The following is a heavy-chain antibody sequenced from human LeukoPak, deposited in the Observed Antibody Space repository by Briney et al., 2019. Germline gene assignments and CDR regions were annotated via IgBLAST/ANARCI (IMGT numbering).Heavy chain of an antibody. CDR2: IRYDGSNK. Sequence: GGSLRLSCAASGFTFSSYGMHWVRQAPGKGLEWVAFIRYDGSNKYYADSVKGRFTISRDNSKNTLYLQMNSLRAEDTAVYYCAQVPDSTGYWGLLDYWGQGTLVTVSS. CDR1: GFTFSSYG. D-gene: IGHD3-22*01. J-gene: IGHJ4*02. V-gene: IGHV3-30*02. CDR3: AQVPDSTGYWGLLDY.